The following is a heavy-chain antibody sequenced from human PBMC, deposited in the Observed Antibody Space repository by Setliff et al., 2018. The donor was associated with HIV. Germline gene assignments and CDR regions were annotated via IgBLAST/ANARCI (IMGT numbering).Heavy chain of an antibody. CDR3: ARGTAPRPASVLEFLEWLFPNWFDP. J-gene: IGHJ5*02. V-gene: IGHV1-3*01. Sequence: ASVKVSCKSSGYSFSTYAMHWVRQAPGQSLEWMGCINAGNGDTKHSQKFQDRVTITRDTSASTVYMELRSLRSEDTAIYYCARGTAPRPASVLEFLEWLFPNWFDPWGQGTLVTVSS. CDR2: INAGNGDT. CDR1: GYSFSTYA. D-gene: IGHD3-3*02.